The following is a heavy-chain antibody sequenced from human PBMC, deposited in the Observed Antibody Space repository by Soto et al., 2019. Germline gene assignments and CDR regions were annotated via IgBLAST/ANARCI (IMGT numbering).Heavy chain of an antibody. V-gene: IGHV4-31*03. J-gene: IGHJ1*01. D-gene: IGHD6-6*01. CDR1: GGSISSGGYY. CDR3: ARSIAGWPCFQH. Sequence: PSETLSLTCTVSGGSISSGGYYWSWIRQHPGKGLEWIGYIYYSGSTDYNPSLKSRVTISVDTSKNQFSLKLSSVTAADTAMYYCARSIAGWPCFQHWGQGIPVTVSS. CDR2: IYYSGST.